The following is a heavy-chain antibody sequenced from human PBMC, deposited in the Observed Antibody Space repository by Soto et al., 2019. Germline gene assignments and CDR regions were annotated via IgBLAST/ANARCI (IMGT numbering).Heavy chain of an antibody. CDR3: AKDAVFFGVSAFDI. Sequence: GGSLRLSCAASGFTFSSYGMHRVRQAPGKGLEWVALMSYDGITKYYGDPVKGRFTVSRDKSKNTLYLQMNSLRVEDTAIYYCAKDAVFFGVSAFDIWGQGTMVTVSS. J-gene: IGHJ3*02. CDR1: GFTFSSYG. V-gene: IGHV3-30*18. D-gene: IGHD3-3*01. CDR2: MSYDGITK.